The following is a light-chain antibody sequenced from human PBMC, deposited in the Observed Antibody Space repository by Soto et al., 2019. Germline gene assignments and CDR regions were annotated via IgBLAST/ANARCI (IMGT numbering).Light chain of an antibody. J-gene: IGKJ4*01. CDR1: QSVISSY. CDR3: QQYATSPLT. V-gene: IGKV3-20*01. CDR2: GAG. Sequence: EIVLTQSPGTLSLSPGERATLSCRASQSVISSYLAWYQQKPGQAPRRLIYGAGNRATGIPDRFSGSGSETDFTLTISRLEPEDFAVYYCQQYATSPLTFGGWTKVEIK.